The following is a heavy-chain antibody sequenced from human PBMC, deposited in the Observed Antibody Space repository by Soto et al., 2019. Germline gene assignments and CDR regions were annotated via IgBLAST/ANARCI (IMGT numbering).Heavy chain of an antibody. D-gene: IGHD3-10*01. CDR1: GGSISSSNW. CDR2: IYHSGST. V-gene: IGHV4-4*02. CDR3: ARALWFGELLDYYYYGMDV. Sequence: PSETLSLTCAVSGGSISSSNWWSWVRQPPGKGLEWIGEIYHSGSTNYNPSLKSRVTISVDKSKNQLSLKLSSVTAADTAVYYCARALWFGELLDYYYYGMDVWGQGTTVTVSS. J-gene: IGHJ6*02.